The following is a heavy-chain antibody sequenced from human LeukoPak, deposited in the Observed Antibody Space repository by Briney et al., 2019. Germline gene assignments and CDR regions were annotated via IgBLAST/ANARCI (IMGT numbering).Heavy chain of an antibody. CDR3: ARALRYFDWLSTSPEYNWFDP. Sequence: PGGSLRLSXAASGFTFSSYSMNWVRQAPGKGLEWVSYISSSGSTIYYADSVKGRFTISRDNAKNSLYLQMNSLRAEDTAVYYCARALRYFDWLSTSPEYNWFDPWGQGTLVTVSS. D-gene: IGHD3-9*01. J-gene: IGHJ5*02. CDR2: ISSSGSTI. CDR1: GFTFSSYS. V-gene: IGHV3-48*01.